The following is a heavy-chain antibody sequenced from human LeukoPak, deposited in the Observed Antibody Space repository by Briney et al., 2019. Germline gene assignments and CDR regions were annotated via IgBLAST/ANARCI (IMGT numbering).Heavy chain of an antibody. J-gene: IGHJ4*02. CDR2: IYYSGST. Sequence: PSQTLSLTCTVSGASISSGDYLWSWIRQPPGMGLEWIGNIYYSGSTNYNPSLKSRVTISVDTSKNQFSLKLSSVTAADTAVYYCARMGLGSSSWYGKGPVGYWGQGTLVTVSS. V-gene: IGHV4-30-4*01. CDR1: GASISSGDYL. D-gene: IGHD6-13*01. CDR3: ARMGLGSSSWYGKGPVGY.